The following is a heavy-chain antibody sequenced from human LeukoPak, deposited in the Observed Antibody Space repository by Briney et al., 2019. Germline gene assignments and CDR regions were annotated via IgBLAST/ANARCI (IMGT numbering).Heavy chain of an antibody. D-gene: IGHD4-17*01. CDR3: ASPLTTVTTRGPPGY. Sequence: SETLSLTCAVYGGSFSAYCWNWIRQPPGTGLEWIGEINHSGSTNYNPSLKSRVTISIDTSKNQFSLKLSSVTAADTAVYYCASPLTTVTTRGPPGYWGQGTLVTVSS. J-gene: IGHJ4*02. CDR2: INHSGST. V-gene: IGHV4-34*01. CDR1: GGSFSAYC.